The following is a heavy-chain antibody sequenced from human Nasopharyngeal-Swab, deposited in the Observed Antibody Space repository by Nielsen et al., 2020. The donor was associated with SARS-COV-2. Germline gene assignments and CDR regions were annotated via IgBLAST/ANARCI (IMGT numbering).Heavy chain of an antibody. D-gene: IGHD2-15*01. CDR3: ARGYCGGGSCPLDH. CDR2: ISSSSSYI. V-gene: IGHV3-21*01. J-gene: IGHJ4*02. Sequence: WIRQPPGKGLELVSSISSSSSYIYYADSVKGRLTISRDNAKNSLYLQMNSLRVEDTAIYYCARGYCGGGSCPLDHWGQGTLVTVSP.